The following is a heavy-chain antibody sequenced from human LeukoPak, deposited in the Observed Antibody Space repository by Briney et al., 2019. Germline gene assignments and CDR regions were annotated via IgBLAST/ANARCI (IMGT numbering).Heavy chain of an antibody. D-gene: IGHD6-19*01. J-gene: IGHJ5*02. Sequence: GGSLRLSCTASGFMFNNYAMSWVRQAPGKGLEWVSVISGSGSTTYYADSVKGRFTISRDNSKNTLYLQMNSLRVEDTAVYFCAKAGQWLVKKDDRFDPWGQGTLVTVSS. CDR2: ISGSGSTT. CDR3: AKAGQWLVKKDDRFDP. V-gene: IGHV3-23*01. CDR1: GFMFNNYA.